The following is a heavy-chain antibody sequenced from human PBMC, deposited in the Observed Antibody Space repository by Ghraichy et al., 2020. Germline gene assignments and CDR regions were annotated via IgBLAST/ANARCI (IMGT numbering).Heavy chain of an antibody. CDR3: ARVVFPSWANGMDV. V-gene: IGHV4-59*01. CDR2: IHYSGST. D-gene: IGHD2-8*01. J-gene: IGHJ6*02. CDR1: GGSISSYY. Sequence: SETLSLTCSVSGGSISSYYWNWIRQPPGKGLEWIGYIHYSGSTTYNPSLKSRVTISMDTSKNQFSLKLSSVTAADTAVYYCARVVFPSWANGMDVWGQGTTVIVSS.